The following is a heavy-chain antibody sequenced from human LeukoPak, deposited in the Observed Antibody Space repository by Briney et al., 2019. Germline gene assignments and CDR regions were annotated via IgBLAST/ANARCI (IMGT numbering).Heavy chain of an antibody. CDR2: MNPNTGKT. D-gene: IGHD3-10*01. V-gene: IGHV1-8*03. CDR1: GYTFTSYD. J-gene: IGHJ4*02. Sequence: ASVKVSCKASGYTFTSYDIHWVRQATGQGLEWMGWMNPNTGKTGYAQIFQGRVTVTRNTAISTVYMELSSLRSEDTAVYYCARDPTTGSPFGELLYWSVWGQGTLVTVSS. CDR3: ARDPTTGSPFGELLYWSV.